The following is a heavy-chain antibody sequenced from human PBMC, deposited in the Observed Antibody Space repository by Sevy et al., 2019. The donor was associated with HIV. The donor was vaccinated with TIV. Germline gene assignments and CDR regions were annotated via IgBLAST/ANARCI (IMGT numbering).Heavy chain of an antibody. J-gene: IGHJ4*02. Sequence: SGTLSLTCTVSGGSISSYYWSWIRQPPGKGLEWIGYIYYSGSTNYNPSLKSRVTISVDTSKNQFSLKLSSVTAADTAVYYCAREVGEGSSWHIDYWGQGTLVTVSS. CDR1: GGSISSYY. D-gene: IGHD6-13*01. V-gene: IGHV4-59*01. CDR3: AREVGEGSSWHIDY. CDR2: IYYSGST.